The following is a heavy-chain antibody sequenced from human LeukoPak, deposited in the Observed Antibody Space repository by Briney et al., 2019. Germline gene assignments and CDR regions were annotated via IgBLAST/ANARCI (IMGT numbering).Heavy chain of an antibody. CDR3: ARDRTTVTINWFDP. CDR1: GFTFSSYA. D-gene: IGHD4-17*01. Sequence: PGRSLRLSCAASGFTFSSYAMHWVRKAPGKGLEWVAVISYDGSNKYYADSVKGRFTISRDNSKNTPYLQMNSLRAEDTAVYYCARDRTTVTINWFDPWGQGTLVTVSS. V-gene: IGHV3-30-3*01. J-gene: IGHJ5*02. CDR2: ISYDGSNK.